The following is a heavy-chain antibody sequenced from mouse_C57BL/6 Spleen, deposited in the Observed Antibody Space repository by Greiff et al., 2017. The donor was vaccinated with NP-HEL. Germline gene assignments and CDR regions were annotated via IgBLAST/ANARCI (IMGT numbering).Heavy chain of an antibody. Sequence: DVKLVESEGGLVQPGSSMKLSCTASGFTFSDYYMAWVRQVPEKGLEWVANINYDGSSTYYLDSLKSRFIISRDNAKNILYLQMSSLKSEDTATYYCAREGIYYSGYFEVWGTGTTVTVSS. D-gene: IGHD1-1*01. J-gene: IGHJ1*03. CDR3: AREGIYYSGYFEV. CDR1: GFTFSDYY. V-gene: IGHV5-16*01. CDR2: INYDGSST.